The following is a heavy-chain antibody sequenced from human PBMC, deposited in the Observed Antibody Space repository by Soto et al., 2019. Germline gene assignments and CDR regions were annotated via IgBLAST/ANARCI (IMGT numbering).Heavy chain of an antibody. CDR1: GFTFSSYW. J-gene: IGHJ6*02. V-gene: IGHV3-15*07. CDR3: TTNYYYYGMDV. CDR2: IKSKTDGGTT. Sequence: PGGSLRLSCAASGFTFSSYWMNWVRQAPGKGLEWVGRIKSKTDGGTTDYAAPVKGRFTISRDDSKNTLYLQMNSLKTEDTAVYYCTTNYYYYGMDVWGQGTTVTVSS.